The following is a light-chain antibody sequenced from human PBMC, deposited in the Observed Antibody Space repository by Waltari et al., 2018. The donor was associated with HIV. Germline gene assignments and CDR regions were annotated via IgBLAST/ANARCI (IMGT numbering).Light chain of an antibody. CDR3: AAWDDSLNGWV. CDR2: TNN. CDR1: RSNLGSNT. V-gene: IGLV1-44*01. Sequence: QSVLTQPPSASGTPGQRVTISCSGSRSNLGSNTVNWYHQLPGTAPKLLIYTNNQRPSGVPDRFSGSKSGTSASLAISGLQSEDEADYYCAAWDDSLNGWVFGGGTKLTVL. J-gene: IGLJ3*02.